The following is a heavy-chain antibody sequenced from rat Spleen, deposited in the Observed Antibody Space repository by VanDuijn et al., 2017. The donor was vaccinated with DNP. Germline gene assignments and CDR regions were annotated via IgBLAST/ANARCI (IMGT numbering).Heavy chain of an antibody. CDR3: VRQDYEYRY. Sequence: EVQLVDSGGGLVQPGRSLKLSCAASGFTFSDFYMAWVRQAPKKGLEWVATISTSGSKIYYPDSVKGRFTISRDNAKSSLFLQMNSLTSEDTATYYCVRQDYEYRYWGQGVMVTVSS. CDR1: GFTFSDFY. J-gene: IGHJ2*01. D-gene: IGHD1-5*01. CDR2: ISTSGSKI. V-gene: IGHV5-7*01.